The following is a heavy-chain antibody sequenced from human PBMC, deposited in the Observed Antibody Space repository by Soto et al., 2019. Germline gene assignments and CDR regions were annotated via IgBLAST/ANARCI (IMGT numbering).Heavy chain of an antibody. Sequence: GGSLRLSCVASGFPFSSYAMSWVRQTPGRGLEWVSGISGSGGRTYYADSVKGRFTISRDNSNNTLSLQMHILRVEDTAVYFCAKGGYYSLFDIWGQGTMVTVSS. J-gene: IGHJ3*02. CDR3: AKGGYYSLFDI. V-gene: IGHV3-23*01. CDR1: GFPFSSYA. D-gene: IGHD3-16*01. CDR2: ISGSGGRT.